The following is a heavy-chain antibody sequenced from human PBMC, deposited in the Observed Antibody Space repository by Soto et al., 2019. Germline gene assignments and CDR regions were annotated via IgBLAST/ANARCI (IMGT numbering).Heavy chain of an antibody. CDR2: ISGRGDST. Sequence: EVQLLESGGILVHPGGSLRLSCAASGFTFSSYAMTWVRQAPGKGLEWVSAISGRGDSTYYADSVKGRFTISRDNSKNTLYLEMHRLRAEDTAIYYCAKCDFWSGYNDYYYYGVDVWGQGTTVTVSS. J-gene: IGHJ6*02. CDR3: AKCDFWSGYNDYYYYGVDV. CDR1: GFTFSSYA. D-gene: IGHD3-3*01. V-gene: IGHV3-23*01.